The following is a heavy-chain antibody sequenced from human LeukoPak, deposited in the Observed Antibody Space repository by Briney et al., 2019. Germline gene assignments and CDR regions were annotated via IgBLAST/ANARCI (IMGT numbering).Heavy chain of an antibody. J-gene: IGHJ4*02. V-gene: IGHV3-7*04. CDR2: IKQDGSKK. Sequence: GSLRLSCVASGFPFSSYWMTWVRQAPGKGLEWVANIKQDGSKKSYVDSVKGRLTISRDNAKNSLYLQMNSLRAEDTAIYYCTRVGYIDEGIDYWGQGTLVTVSS. D-gene: IGHD5-24*01. CDR3: TRVGYIDEGIDY. CDR1: GFPFSSYW.